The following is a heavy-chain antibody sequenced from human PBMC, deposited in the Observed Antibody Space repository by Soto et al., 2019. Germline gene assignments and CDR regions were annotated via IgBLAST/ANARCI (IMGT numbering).Heavy chain of an antibody. V-gene: IGHV1-69*12. CDR1: GGTFSSYA. CDR3: ARSDSSSWTVYYYGMDV. Sequence: QVQLVQSGAEVKKPGSSVKVSCKASGGTFSSYAISWVRQAPGQGLEWMGGIIPIFGTENYAQKFQGRVTITADESTSTAYMELSSLRSEDTAVYYCARSDSSSWTVYYYGMDVWGQGTTVTVSS. CDR2: IIPIFGTE. D-gene: IGHD6-13*01. J-gene: IGHJ6*02.